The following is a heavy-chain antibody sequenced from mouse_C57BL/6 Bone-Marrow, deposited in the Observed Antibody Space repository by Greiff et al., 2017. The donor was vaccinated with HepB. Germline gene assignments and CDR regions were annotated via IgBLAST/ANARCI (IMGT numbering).Heavy chain of an antibody. CDR1: GFTFSDAW. J-gene: IGHJ1*03. D-gene: IGHD1-1*01. CDR3: TRITTVVDWYFDV. Sequence: EVKLEESGGGLVQPGGSMKLSCAASGFTFSDAWMDWVRQSPEKGLEWVAEIRNKANNPATYYAESVKGRFTISRDDSKSSVYLHMNSLRAEDTGIYYCTRITTVVDWYFDVWGTGTTVTVSS. CDR2: IRNKANNPAT. V-gene: IGHV6-6*01.